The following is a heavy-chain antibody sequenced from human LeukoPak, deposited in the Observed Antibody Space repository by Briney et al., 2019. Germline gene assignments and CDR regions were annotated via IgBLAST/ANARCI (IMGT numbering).Heavy chain of an antibody. D-gene: IGHD6-19*01. J-gene: IGHJ4*03. CDR1: GFTFDDYA. Sequence: GGSLRLSCAASGFTFDDYAMHWVRQAPGKGLEWVSGISWNSGSIGYADSVKGRFTISRDNAKNSLYLQMNSLRAEDTALYYCAKVHRPPITVAGFFYYLGPGTPVT. V-gene: IGHV3-9*01. CDR2: ISWNSGSI. CDR3: AKVHRPPITVAGFFYY.